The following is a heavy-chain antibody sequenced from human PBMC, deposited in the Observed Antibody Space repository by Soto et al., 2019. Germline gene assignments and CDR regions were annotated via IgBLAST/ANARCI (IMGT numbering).Heavy chain of an antibody. V-gene: IGHV4-59*01. J-gene: IGHJ5*02. D-gene: IGHD2-15*01. CDR1: GGCITSYY. Sequence: PSETLSLTFPVCGGCITSYYWRWIRHPPGKSLEVIGYIYYSLSTNYNPSLKSRVTISVDTSKNQFSLKLRSVTAADRAVYYCAVWNISGISKYNWSDPSGQGTLVTVSS. CDR2: IYYSLST. CDR3: AVWNISGISKYNWSDP.